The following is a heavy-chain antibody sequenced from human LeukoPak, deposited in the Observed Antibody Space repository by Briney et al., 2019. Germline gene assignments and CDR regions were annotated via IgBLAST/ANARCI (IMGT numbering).Heavy chain of an antibody. CDR3: ARDNRWFDP. Sequence: PGGSLRLSCAASGFTFSSYAMRWVRQAPGKGLEWVAVISYDGSNKYYADSVKGRFTISRDNSKNTLYLQMNSLRAEDTAVYYCARDNRWFDPWGQGTLVTVSP. CDR2: ISYDGSNK. CDR1: GFTFSSYA. V-gene: IGHV3-30*04. J-gene: IGHJ5*02.